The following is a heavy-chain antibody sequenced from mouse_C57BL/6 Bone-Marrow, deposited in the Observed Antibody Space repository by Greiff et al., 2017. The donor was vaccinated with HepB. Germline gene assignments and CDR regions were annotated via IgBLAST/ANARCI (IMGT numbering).Heavy chain of an antibody. D-gene: IGHD3-2*02. CDR3: ARGLRLRRAY. J-gene: IGHJ3*01. Sequence: VQLQQPGAELVMPGASVKLSCKASGYTFTSYWMHWVKQRPGQGLEWIGEIDPSDSYTNYNQKFKGKSTLTVDKSSSTAYMQLSSLTSEDSAVYYCARGLRLRRAYWGQGTLVTVSP. V-gene: IGHV1-69*01. CDR1: GYTFTSYW. CDR2: IDPSDSYT.